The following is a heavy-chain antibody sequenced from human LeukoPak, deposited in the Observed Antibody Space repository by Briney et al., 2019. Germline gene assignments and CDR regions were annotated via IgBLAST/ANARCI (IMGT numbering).Heavy chain of an antibody. J-gene: IGHJ6*02. CDR2: ISGSGGST. V-gene: IGHV3-23*01. CDR3: AKDTGLYDFYGMDV. D-gene: IGHD2/OR15-2a*01. CDR1: GFTFSSYA. Sequence: PGGSLRLSCAASGFTFSSYAMSWVRQAPGKGLEWVSAISGSGGSTYYADSVKGRFTISRDNSRTTLYLQMNILRAEDTAVYYCAKDTGLYDFYGMDVWGQGTTVTVAS.